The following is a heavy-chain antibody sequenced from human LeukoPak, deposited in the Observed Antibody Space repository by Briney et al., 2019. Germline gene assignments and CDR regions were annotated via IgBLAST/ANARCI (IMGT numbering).Heavy chain of an antibody. CDR2: ISGSGGNT. D-gene: IGHD1-26*01. Sequence: GGSLRLSCAASGFTFSSYAMSWVRQAPGKGLEWVSAISGSGGNTYYADSVKGRFTISRDNSKNTLYLQMNSLRAEDTAVYYCAKSSRPYSGSYRPYYFDYWGQGTLVTVSS. CDR1: GFTFSSYA. J-gene: IGHJ4*02. V-gene: IGHV3-23*01. CDR3: AKSSRPYSGSYRPYYFDY.